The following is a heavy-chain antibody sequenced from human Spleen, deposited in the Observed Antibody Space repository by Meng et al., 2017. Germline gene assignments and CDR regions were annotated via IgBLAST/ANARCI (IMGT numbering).Heavy chain of an antibody. CDR2: IFHGGST. CDR3: SNYIWGSEPTGVLS. CDR1: GASISSNNW. D-gene: IGHD3-16*01. J-gene: IGHJ5*02. V-gene: IGHV4-4*02. Sequence: QGPGPGLVKPSGTLSLPCASSGASISSNNWWSWVRQPPGKGLEWIGEIFHGGSTNYNPSLKSRVTISVDKSKNQFSLKLSSVTAADTAVYYCSNYIWGSEPTGVLSWGQGTLVTVSS.